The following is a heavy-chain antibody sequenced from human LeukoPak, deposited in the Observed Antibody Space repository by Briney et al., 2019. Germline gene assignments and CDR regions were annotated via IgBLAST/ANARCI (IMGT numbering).Heavy chain of an antibody. V-gene: IGHV4-39*01. D-gene: IGHD6-19*01. CDR3: ATYDIAVAGKLDY. Sequence: SETLSLTCTVSGGSISSSSYYWGWIRQPPGKGLEWIGSIYYSGSTYYNPSLKSRVTISVDTSKNQFSLKLSSVTAADTAVYYSATYDIAVAGKLDYWGQGTLVTVSS. CDR1: GGSISSSSYY. CDR2: IYYSGST. J-gene: IGHJ4*02.